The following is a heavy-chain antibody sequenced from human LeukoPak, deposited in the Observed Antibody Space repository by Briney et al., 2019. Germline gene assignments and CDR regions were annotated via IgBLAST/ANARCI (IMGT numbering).Heavy chain of an antibody. CDR3: ARDQGIFDY. CDR2: INEDGSDE. Sequence: GGSLRLSCAASGFTFSNSWMSWVRQAPGKGLEWVANINEDGSDEYYVDSVKGRFTISRDNAKNSLYLQMNSLRDEDTAVYYCARDQGIFDYWGQGTLVTVSS. CDR1: GFTFSNSW. V-gene: IGHV3-7*01. J-gene: IGHJ4*02.